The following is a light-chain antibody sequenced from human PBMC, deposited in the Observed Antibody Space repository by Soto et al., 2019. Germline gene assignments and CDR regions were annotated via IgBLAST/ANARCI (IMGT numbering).Light chain of an antibody. CDR3: QQSYMEPIT. CDR2: DAS. J-gene: IGKJ5*01. V-gene: IGKV1-39*01. Sequence: DIQRTTSPRTIFGSVGRGVTITCLAIQSISTYLNWYQKKPGKAPNLLLYDASRLQSGVPSRFTGSGGGTDFTLSISSVQPEDFATYFCQQSYMEPITFGQGTGLEIK. CDR1: QSISTY.